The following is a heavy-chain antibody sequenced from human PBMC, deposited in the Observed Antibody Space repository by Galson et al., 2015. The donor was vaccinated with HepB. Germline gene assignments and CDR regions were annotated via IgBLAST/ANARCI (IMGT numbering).Heavy chain of an antibody. CDR3: LRLGDLSGYSSS. Sequence: SLRLSCATSGITFRNAWMSWVRQAPGKGLEWVGRIRSKASDYATAYAASLKGRFTISRDDSKNTAYLHMNSLKTEDTAVYYCLRLGDLSGYSSSWGQGTLVTVSS. CDR1: GITFRNAW. D-gene: IGHD6-13*01. CDR2: IRSKASDYAT. J-gene: IGHJ4*02. V-gene: IGHV3-73*01.